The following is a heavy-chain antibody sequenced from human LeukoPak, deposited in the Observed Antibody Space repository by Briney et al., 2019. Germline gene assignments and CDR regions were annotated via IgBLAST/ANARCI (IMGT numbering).Heavy chain of an antibody. J-gene: IGHJ3*02. CDR3: ARIRAFDI. V-gene: IGHV3-21*01. CDR2: ISRSSSYI. CDR1: VFTFSSDS. Sequence: GGALRLSCASAVFTFSSDSMNWLGQAPGKGLEWVSPISRSSSYIYYADSVKGRFTISRDNAKTSLYLKMNSMRAEDTAVYYCARIRAFDIWGQATMVTVSS.